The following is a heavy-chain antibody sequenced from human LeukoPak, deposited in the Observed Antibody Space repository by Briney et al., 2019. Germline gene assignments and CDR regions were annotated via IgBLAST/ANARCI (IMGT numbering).Heavy chain of an antibody. D-gene: IGHD3-3*01. CDR2: INHSGST. J-gene: IGHJ3*02. CDR3: ARETNLLLRGSALDI. V-gene: IGHV4-34*01. CDR1: GGSFSGYY. Sequence: SETLSLTCAVYGGSFSGYYWSWIRQPPGKGLEWIGEINHSGSTNDNPSLKSRVTISVDTSKNQFSLKLSSVTAADTAVYYCARETNLLLRGSALDIWGQGTMVTVSS.